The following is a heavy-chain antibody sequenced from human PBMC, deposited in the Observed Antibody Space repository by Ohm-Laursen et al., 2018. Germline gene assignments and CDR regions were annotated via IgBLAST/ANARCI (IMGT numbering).Heavy chain of an antibody. V-gene: IGHV4-34*01. D-gene: IGHD6-19*01. CDR3: ARGFSGWWGRIDY. CDR2: INHSGST. Sequence: SQTLSLTCAVYGGSFSGYYWSWIRQPPGKGLEWIGEINHSGSTNYNSSFKSRVTISVDTSKNQFSLKLSSVTAADTAVYYCARGFSGWWGRIDYWGQGILATVSS. CDR1: GGSFSGYY. J-gene: IGHJ4*02.